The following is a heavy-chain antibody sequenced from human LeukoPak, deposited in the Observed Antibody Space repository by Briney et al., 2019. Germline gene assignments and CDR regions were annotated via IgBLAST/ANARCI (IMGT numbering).Heavy chain of an antibody. CDR1: GGTFSSYA. J-gene: IGHJ4*02. D-gene: IGHD1-26*01. V-gene: IGHV1-69*13. Sequence: SVKVSCKASGGTFSSYAISWVRQAPGQGLEWMGGIIPIFGTANYAQKFQGRVTITADESTSTAYMELSRLRSDDTAVYYCARDLWELLFLDYWGQGTLVTVSS. CDR2: IIPIFGTA. CDR3: ARDLWELLFLDY.